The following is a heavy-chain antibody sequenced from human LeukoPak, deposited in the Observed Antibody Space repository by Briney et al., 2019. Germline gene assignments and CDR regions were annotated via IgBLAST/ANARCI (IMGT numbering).Heavy chain of an antibody. CDR1: GFTVSNNY. CDR2: IYSGNRT. D-gene: IGHD3-3*01. CDR3: ARLTSGNGLDV. V-gene: IGHV3-66*04. Sequence: GGSLRLSCAASGFTVSNNYMTWVRQAPGKGLEWVSVIYSGNRTKYADSVKGRFIILRDNSKNTLLFQMNSLRAEDTAVYYCARLTSGNGLDVWGRGTTVTVS. J-gene: IGHJ6*02.